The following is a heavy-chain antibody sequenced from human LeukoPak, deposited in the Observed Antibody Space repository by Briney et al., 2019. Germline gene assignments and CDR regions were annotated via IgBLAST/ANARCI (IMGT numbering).Heavy chain of an antibody. Sequence: SETLSLTCTVSGYSISSGYYWGWIRQPPGKGLEWIGSIYHSGSTYYNPSLKSRVTISVDTSKNQFSLKLSSVTAADTAVYYCARGVPGDVDAFDIWGQGTMVTVSS. J-gene: IGHJ3*02. CDR1: GYSISSGYY. CDR3: ARGVPGDVDAFDI. D-gene: IGHD7-27*01. V-gene: IGHV4-38-2*02. CDR2: IYHSGST.